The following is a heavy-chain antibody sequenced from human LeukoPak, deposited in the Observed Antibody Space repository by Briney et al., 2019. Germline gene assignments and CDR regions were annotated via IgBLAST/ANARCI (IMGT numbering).Heavy chain of an antibody. D-gene: IGHD3-10*01. Sequence: GGSLRLSCAASGFTSRNHWMSWVRQAPGKGLEWVADIKQGGSEKIYVDSVKGRFTISRDDAKNSVYLQMNSLRAEDTAVYYCAKDGSSSGASLDYWGQGTLVTVSS. CDR3: AKDGSSSGASLDY. CDR2: IKQGGSEK. V-gene: IGHV3-7*03. J-gene: IGHJ4*02. CDR1: GFTSRNHW.